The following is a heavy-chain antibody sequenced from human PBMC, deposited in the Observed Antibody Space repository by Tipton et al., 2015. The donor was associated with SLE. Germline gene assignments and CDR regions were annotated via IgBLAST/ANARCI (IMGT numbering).Heavy chain of an antibody. CDR1: GGSISNYY. CDR2: IYYGGNT. V-gene: IGHV4-59*01. J-gene: IGHJ3*02. D-gene: IGHD1-26*01. CDR3: ARGEPEGLKTDAFKI. Sequence: TLSLTCNVSGGSISNYYWSWIRQPPGKRLEWIGYIYYGGNTNYNPSLKSRVTISVDKSKNQFSLNLRSVTAADMAVYYCARGEPEGLKTDAFKIWGQGTMVAVSS.